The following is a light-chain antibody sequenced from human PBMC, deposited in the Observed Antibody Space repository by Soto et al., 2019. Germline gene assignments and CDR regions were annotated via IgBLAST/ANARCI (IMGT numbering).Light chain of an antibody. CDR3: QQSYSTPLYT. CDR1: QSISTF. CDR2: AAS. Sequence: DIQMTQSPSFLSASVGDRVIITCRASQSISTFLNWYQQRPGKAPKLVIYAASSLQSGVPSRFSGSGSGTDFTLTISSLQPEDFATYYCQQSYSTPLYTFGQGTKLEIK. V-gene: IGKV1-39*01. J-gene: IGKJ2*01.